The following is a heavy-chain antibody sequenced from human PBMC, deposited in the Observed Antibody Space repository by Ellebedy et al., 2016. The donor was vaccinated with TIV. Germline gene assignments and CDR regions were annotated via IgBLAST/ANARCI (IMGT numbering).Heavy chain of an antibody. CDR1: GYTFTSYY. D-gene: IGHD3-10*01. J-gene: IGHJ6*02. CDR2: INPSGGST. CDR3: ARSGGSGSPTGPNYYGMDV. Sequence: ASVKVSCXASGYTFTSYYMHWVRQAPGQGLEWMGIINPSGGSTSYAQKFQGRVTMTRDTSTSTVYMELSSLRSEDTAVYYCARSGGSGSPTGPNYYGMDVWGQGTTVTVSS. V-gene: IGHV1-46*01.